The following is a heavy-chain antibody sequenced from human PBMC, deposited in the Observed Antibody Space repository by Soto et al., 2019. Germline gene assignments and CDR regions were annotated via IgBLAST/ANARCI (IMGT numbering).Heavy chain of an antibody. CDR2: ISYDGSNK. CDR1: GFTFSSYA. J-gene: IGHJ4*02. D-gene: IGHD4-4*01. Sequence: GGSLKLSCAASGFTFSSYAMHWVRQAPGKGLVWVAVISYDGSNKYYADSVKGRFTVSRDNSKNTLYLQMNSLRAEDTAVYYCARDTDGLHYWGQGTLVTVSS. CDR3: ARDTDGLHY. V-gene: IGHV3-30-3*01.